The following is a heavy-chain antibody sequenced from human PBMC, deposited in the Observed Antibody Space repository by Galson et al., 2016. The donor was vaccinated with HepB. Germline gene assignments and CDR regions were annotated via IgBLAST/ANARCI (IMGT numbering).Heavy chain of an antibody. Sequence: LRLSCAASDFPFSGRWMHWVRQVPGKGLVWVSYINADGTSTTYADSVKGRFTISRDNAKNTVHLQMNSLRAEDTAIYYCTRDDSYGLDVWGQGTTVTVSS. CDR1: DFPFSGRW. D-gene: IGHD2-21*02. CDR3: TRDDSYGLDV. V-gene: IGHV3-74*01. J-gene: IGHJ6*02. CDR2: INADGTST.